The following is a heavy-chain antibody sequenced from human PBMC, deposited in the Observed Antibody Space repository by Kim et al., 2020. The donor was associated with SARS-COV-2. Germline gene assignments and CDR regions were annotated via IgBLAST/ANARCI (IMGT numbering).Heavy chain of an antibody. Sequence: ASVKVSCKASGYTFTSYAMNWVRQAPGQGLEWMGWINTNTGNPTYAQGFTGRFVFSLDTSVSTAYLQISSLKAEDTAVDYCARGWHMTYSSGQEDYWGQGTLVTVSS. CDR1: GYTFTSYA. V-gene: IGHV7-4-1*02. CDR2: INTNTGNP. CDR3: ARGWHMTYSSGQEDY. D-gene: IGHD6-19*01. J-gene: IGHJ4*02.